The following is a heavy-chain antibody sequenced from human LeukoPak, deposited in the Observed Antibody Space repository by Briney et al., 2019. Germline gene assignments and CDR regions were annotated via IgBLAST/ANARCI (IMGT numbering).Heavy chain of an antibody. CDR3: ATVAGYFDY. V-gene: IGHV3-7*01. D-gene: IGHD2-21*01. CDR1: GFTFSSYW. Sequence: GGSLRLSCAASGFTFSSYWMSWVRQAPGKGLEWVATIRQDGSQKYYLESVKGRFTISRDNTKNSLYLHMSSLRADDTAVYFCATVAGYFDYWGQGTLVTVSS. CDR2: IRQDGSQK. J-gene: IGHJ4*02.